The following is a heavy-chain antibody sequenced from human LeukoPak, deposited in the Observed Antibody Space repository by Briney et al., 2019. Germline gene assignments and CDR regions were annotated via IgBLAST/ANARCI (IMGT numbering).Heavy chain of an antibody. V-gene: IGHV1-18*01. D-gene: IGHD6-19*01. CDR1: GYTFTSYG. Sequence: GASVKVSCKASGYTFTSYGISWVRQAPGQGLEWMGWISAYNGNTNYAQKLQGRVTMTTDTSTSTAYMVLRSLRSDDTAVYYCARLSGWYGLDLFDYWGQGTLVTVSS. CDR3: ARLSGWYGLDLFDY. J-gene: IGHJ4*02. CDR2: ISAYNGNT.